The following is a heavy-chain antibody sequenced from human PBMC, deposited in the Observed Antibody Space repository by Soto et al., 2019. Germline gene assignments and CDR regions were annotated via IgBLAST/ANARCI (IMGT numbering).Heavy chain of an antibody. Sequence: PSETLSLTCTVSGGSISSGGYYWSWIRQHPGKGLEWIGYIYYSGSTYYNPSLKSRVTISVDTSKNKFSLKLSSVTAADTAVYYCARDANYDFWSGWAIYGMDVWGQGTTVTVSS. D-gene: IGHD3-3*01. V-gene: IGHV4-31*03. CDR1: GGSISSGGYY. CDR3: ARDANYDFWSGWAIYGMDV. CDR2: IYYSGST. J-gene: IGHJ6*02.